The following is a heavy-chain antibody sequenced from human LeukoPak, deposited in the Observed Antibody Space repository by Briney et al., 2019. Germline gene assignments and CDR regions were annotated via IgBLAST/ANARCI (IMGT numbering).Heavy chain of an antibody. Sequence: SETLSLTCTVSGGSISSYYWSWIRQPPGKGLEWIGYIYYSGSTNYNPSLKSRVTISVDTSRNQFSLKLSSVTAADTAVYYCARVGGGGYSSSSYYFDYWGQGTLVTVSS. V-gene: IGHV4-59*01. J-gene: IGHJ4*02. CDR1: GGSISSYY. D-gene: IGHD6-6*01. CDR2: IYYSGST. CDR3: ARVGGGGYSSSSYYFDY.